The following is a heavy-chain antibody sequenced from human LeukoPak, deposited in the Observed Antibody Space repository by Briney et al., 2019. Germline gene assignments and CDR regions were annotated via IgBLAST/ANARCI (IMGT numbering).Heavy chain of an antibody. J-gene: IGHJ6*02. CDR3: ARGSVVVVAATPGYYYYGMDV. D-gene: IGHD2-15*01. CDR1: GGSISSGGYS. V-gene: IGHV4-30-2*01. Sequence: PSQTLSLTCAVSGGSISSGGYSWSWIRQPPGKGLEWIGYIYHSGSTNYNPSLKSRVTISVDTSKNQFSLKLSSVTAADTAVYYCARGSVVVVAATPGYYYYGMDVWGQGTTVTVSS. CDR2: IYHSGST.